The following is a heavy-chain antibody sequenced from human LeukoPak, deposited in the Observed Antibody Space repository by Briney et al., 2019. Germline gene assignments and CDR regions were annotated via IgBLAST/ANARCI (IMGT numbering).Heavy chain of an antibody. CDR3: ARVERDIVVVVAATWALDI. V-gene: IGHV4-39*07. CDR1: GGSISSSSYY. D-gene: IGHD2-15*01. Sequence: SETLSLTCTVSGGSISSSSYYWGWIRQPPGKGLEWIGSIYYSGSTYYNPSLKSRVTISVDTSKNQFSLKLSSVTAADTAVYYCARVERDIVVVVAATWALDIWGQGTMVTVSS. J-gene: IGHJ3*02. CDR2: IYYSGST.